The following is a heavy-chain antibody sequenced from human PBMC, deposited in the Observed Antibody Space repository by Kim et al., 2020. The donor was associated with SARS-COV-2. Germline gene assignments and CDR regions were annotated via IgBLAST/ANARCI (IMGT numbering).Heavy chain of an antibody. J-gene: IGHJ4*02. D-gene: IGHD1-26*01. CDR1: GGTFSSYA. CDR2: IIPIFGTA. Sequence: SVKVSCKASGGTFSSYAISWVRQAPGQGLEWMGGIIPIFGTANYAQKFQGRVTITADESTSTAYMELSSLRSEDTAVYYCASATYSGSLSPFDYWGQGTLVTVSS. CDR3: ASATYSGSLSPFDY. V-gene: IGHV1-69*13.